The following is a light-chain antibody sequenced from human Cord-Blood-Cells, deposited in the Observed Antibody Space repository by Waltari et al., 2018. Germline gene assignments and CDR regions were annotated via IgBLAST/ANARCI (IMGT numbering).Light chain of an antibody. Sequence: SYELTQPPSVSVSTGQTASITCSGDKLGATYACGYQQQPGQSPVLVSYQGSKRPSGIPERFSGSNSGNTATLTISGTQAMDEADYDCQAWDSSTYVFGTGTKVTVL. J-gene: IGLJ1*01. CDR3: QAWDSSTYV. V-gene: IGLV3-1*01. CDR2: QGS. CDR1: KLGATY.